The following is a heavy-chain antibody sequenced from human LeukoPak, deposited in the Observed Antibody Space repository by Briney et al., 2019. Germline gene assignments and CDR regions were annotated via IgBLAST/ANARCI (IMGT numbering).Heavy chain of an antibody. CDR3: AKEGYCSGGSCYTHYYYYYYMDV. CDR2: IWYDGSNK. J-gene: IGHJ6*03. Sequence: PGGSLRLSCAASGFTFSSYGMHWVRQAPGKGLEWVAVIWYDGSNKYYAESVKGRFTISRDNSKNTLYLQMNSLRAEDTAVYYCAKEGYCSGGSCYTHYYYYYYMDVWGKGTTVTVSS. V-gene: IGHV3-33*06. CDR1: GFTFSSYG. D-gene: IGHD2-15*01.